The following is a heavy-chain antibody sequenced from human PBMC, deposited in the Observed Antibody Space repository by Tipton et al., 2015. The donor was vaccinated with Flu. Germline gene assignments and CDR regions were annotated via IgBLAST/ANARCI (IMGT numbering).Heavy chain of an antibody. CDR3: ARTGSSSFHYYYYYYMDV. CDR1: GFTFSDYY. V-gene: IGHV3-11*01. Sequence: SLRLSCAASGFTFSDYYMSWIRQAPGKGLEWVSYISSSGSTIYYADSVKGRFTISRDNAKNSLYLQMNSLRAEDTAVYYCARTGSSSFHYYYYYYMDVWGKGTTVTVSS. J-gene: IGHJ6*03. CDR2: ISSSGSTI. D-gene: IGHD6-6*01.